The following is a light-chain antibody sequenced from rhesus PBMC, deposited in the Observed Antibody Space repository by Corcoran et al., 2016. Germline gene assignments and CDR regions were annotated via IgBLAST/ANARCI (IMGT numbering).Light chain of an antibody. CDR1: QGIINN. CDR3: QHGYDTPYS. J-gene: IGKJ2*01. V-gene: IGKV1S15*01. Sequence: DIHMTQSPSSLSASVGDTVTITCRASQGIINNLAWYQQKPGKVPKLLIYYASPLQSGVPSRFTGSGYVTDVTLPISSLQPEDFATYYCQHGYDTPYSFGRGTKVEIK. CDR2: YAS.